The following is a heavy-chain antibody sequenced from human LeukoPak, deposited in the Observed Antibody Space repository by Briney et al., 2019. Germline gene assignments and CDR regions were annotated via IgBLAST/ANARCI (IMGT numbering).Heavy chain of an antibody. Sequence: GGSPRLSCAASGFSFSSFWLNWVRPAPGKGLVWVSRIASDGSSTTYADSVKGRFSISRDNAKNTLYLQMNSLRVEDTAVYYCARGRPHGNDYWGQGTLVTVSS. CDR1: GFSFSSFW. CDR3: ARGRPHGNDY. V-gene: IGHV3-74*01. D-gene: IGHD4-23*01. CDR2: IASDGSST. J-gene: IGHJ4*02.